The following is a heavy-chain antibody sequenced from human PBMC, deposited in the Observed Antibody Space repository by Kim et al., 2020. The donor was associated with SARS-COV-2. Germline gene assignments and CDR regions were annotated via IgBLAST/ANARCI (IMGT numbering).Heavy chain of an antibody. D-gene: IGHD3-22*01. CDR3: ARARGGTMIVVVIGAFDI. CDR1: GGSISSGGYY. Sequence: SETLSLTCTVSGGSISSGGYYWSWIRQHPGKGLEWIGYIYYSGSTYYNPSLKSRVTISVDTSKNQFSLKLSSVTAADTAVYYCARARGGTMIVVVIGAFDIWGHGTMVTVSS. V-gene: IGHV4-31*03. J-gene: IGHJ3*02. CDR2: IYYSGST.